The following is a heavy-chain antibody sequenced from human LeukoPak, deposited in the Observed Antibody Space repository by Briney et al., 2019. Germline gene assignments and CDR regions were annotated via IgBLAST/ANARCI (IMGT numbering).Heavy chain of an antibody. CDR1: GFNFRNYW. V-gene: IGHV3-7*03. CDR2: IKQDGSEK. Sequence: GGSLRLSCAASGFNFRNYWMSCVRQAPGKGVEWVAKIKQDGSEKYYVDPVKGRFTISRDNAKNSLFLQMGSLRVEDTAVYYCANPDYGDYTARYYMDVWGKGTTVTVSS. CDR3: ANPDYGDYTARYYMDV. J-gene: IGHJ6*03. D-gene: IGHD4-17*01.